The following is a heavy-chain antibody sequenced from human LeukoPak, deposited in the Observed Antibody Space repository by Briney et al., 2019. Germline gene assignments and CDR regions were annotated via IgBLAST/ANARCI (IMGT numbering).Heavy chain of an antibody. CDR3: ARHWGYGTGFFDY. Sequence: PSETLSLTCTVSGGSISSYYWSWIRQPPGKGLEWIGYIYYSGSTNYNPSLKSRLTISVDTSKNQFSLKLSSVTAADTAVYYCARHWGYGTGFFDYWGRGTLVTVSS. CDR1: GGSISSYY. V-gene: IGHV4-59*08. CDR2: IYYSGST. J-gene: IGHJ4*02. D-gene: IGHD3-16*01.